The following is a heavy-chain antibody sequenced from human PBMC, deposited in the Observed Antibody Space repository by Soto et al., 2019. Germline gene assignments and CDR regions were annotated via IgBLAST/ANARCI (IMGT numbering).Heavy chain of an antibody. CDR1: GFTFSSYS. V-gene: IGHV3-48*02. J-gene: IGHJ3*02. CDR2: ISSSSSTI. CDR3: AGSIGIAVAVDAFDI. Sequence: EVQLVESGGNLVQPGGSLRLSCAASGFTFSSYSMNWVRQAPGKGLEWVSYISSSSSTIYYADSVKGRITISRDNAKKSLYLQTNSLRDEDTAVYYCAGSIGIAVAVDAFDIWGEGIMVTVSS. D-gene: IGHD6-19*01.